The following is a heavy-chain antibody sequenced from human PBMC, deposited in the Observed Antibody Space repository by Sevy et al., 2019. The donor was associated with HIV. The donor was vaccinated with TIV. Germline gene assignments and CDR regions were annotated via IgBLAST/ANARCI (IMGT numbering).Heavy chain of an antibody. CDR2: IYYSGST. CDR3: ARAYSKGNWFDP. D-gene: IGHD4-4*01. Sequence: GSLSLTCTVSGGSISSYYWSWIRQPPGKGLEWIGYIYYSGSTNYNPSLKSRVTISVDTSKNQFSLKLSSVTAADTAVYYCARAYSKGNWFDPWGQGTLVTVSS. V-gene: IGHV4-59*13. CDR1: GGSISSYY. J-gene: IGHJ5*02.